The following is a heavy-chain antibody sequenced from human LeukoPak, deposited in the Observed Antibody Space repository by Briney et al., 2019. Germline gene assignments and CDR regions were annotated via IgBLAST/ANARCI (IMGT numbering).Heavy chain of an antibody. D-gene: IGHD2-15*01. CDR3: AREDCSGGSCYSGDYYYYYYGMDV. V-gene: IGHV3-48*04. Sequence: PGGSLRLSCAASGFTFSSYSMNWVRQAPGKGLEWVSYISSSGSTIYYADSVKGRFTISRDNAKNSLYLQMNSLRAEDTAVYYCAREDCSGGSCYSGDYYYYYYGMDVWGQGTTVTVSS. J-gene: IGHJ6*02. CDR1: GFTFSSYS. CDR2: ISSSGSTI.